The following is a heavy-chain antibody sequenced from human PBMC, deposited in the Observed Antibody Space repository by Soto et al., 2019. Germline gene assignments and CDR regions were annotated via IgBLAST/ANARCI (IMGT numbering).Heavy chain of an antibody. J-gene: IGHJ6*02. CDR1: GDMFRNSA. Sequence: SVKVSCKASGDMFRNSAFTWVRQAPRQGLEWMGVTIPLFRRTNVAQNFQGRITFTADESTSNIYMELSSLTSEDTAVYYCARARLSNGDPNIYFFYGLDVWGQGTTVTVSS. CDR3: ARARLSNGDPNIYFFYGLDV. CDR2: TIPLFRRT. V-gene: IGHV1-69*13. D-gene: IGHD6-6*01.